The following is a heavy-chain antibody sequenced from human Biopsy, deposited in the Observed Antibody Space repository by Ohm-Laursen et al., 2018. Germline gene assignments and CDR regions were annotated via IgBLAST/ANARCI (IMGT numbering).Heavy chain of an antibody. J-gene: IGHJ4*02. CDR2: IIPMFGTA. V-gene: IGHV1-69*01. CDR1: GGTFINYT. CDR3: ARGPHSGSHSCFDY. Sequence: SSVKVSCNASGGTFINYTISWVRQTPGQGLEWMGGIIPMFGTANYAQMFQGRVTISADESTSTSYMELSSLTTEDTAIYYCARGPHSGSHSCFDYWGRGTLVTVSS. D-gene: IGHD1-26*01.